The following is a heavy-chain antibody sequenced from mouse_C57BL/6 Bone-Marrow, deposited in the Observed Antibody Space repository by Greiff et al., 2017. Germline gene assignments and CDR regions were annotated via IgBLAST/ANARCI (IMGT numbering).Heavy chain of an antibody. J-gene: IGHJ2*01. CDR3: AREEITTVVSYYFDY. CDR1: GYTFTSYW. Sequence: QVQLQQPGAELVMPGASVKLSCKASGYTFTSYWMHWVKQRPGQGLEWIGEIDPSDSYTNYNQKFKGKSTLTVDKSSSTAYMQLSRLTSEDSAVYYCAREEITTVVSYYFDYWGQGTTLTVSS. CDR2: IDPSDSYT. V-gene: IGHV1-69*01. D-gene: IGHD1-1*01.